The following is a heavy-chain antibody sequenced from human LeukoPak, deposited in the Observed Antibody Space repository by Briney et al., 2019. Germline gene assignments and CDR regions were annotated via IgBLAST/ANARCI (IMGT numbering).Heavy chain of an antibody. CDR2: ISSSSSTI. Sequence: GGSLRLSCAASGFTFSGYSMNWVRQAPGKGLEWVSHISSSSSTIYYADSVKGRFTTSRDNAKNSLYLQMNSLRDEDTAVYYCARDISGYSSRGDIDYWGQGTLVTVSS. CDR3: ARDISGYSSRGDIDY. J-gene: IGHJ4*02. V-gene: IGHV3-48*02. CDR1: GFTFSGYS. D-gene: IGHD6-13*01.